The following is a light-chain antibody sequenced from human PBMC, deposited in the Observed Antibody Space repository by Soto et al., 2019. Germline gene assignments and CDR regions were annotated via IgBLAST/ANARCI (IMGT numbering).Light chain of an antibody. Sequence: IQMTQSPSTVSASVGDRVTITCRASQDVRNWIAWYQQRPGKAPKNLIHGATTLDGGVPSMFSGSGSGTDFTLTISDVQPEYFADYYGQQVSDFPLSFGPGTKVNIK. J-gene: IGKJ3*01. V-gene: IGKV1-12*01. CDR2: GAT. CDR3: QQVSDFPLS. CDR1: QDVRNW.